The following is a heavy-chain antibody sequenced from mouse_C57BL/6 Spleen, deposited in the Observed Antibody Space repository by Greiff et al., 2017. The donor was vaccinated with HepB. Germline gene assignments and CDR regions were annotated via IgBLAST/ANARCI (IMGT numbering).Heavy chain of an antibody. V-gene: IGHV1-53*01. CDR3: ARREIYYGYDGDY. CDR1: GYTFTSYW. J-gene: IGHJ2*01. D-gene: IGHD2-2*01. CDR2: INPSNGGT. Sequence: QVQLQQPGPELVKPGASVKLSCKASGYTFTSYWMHWVKQRPGQGLEWIGNINPSNGGTTYNEKFKSKATLTVDKSSSTAYMQLSSLTSKDSAVYYCARREIYYGYDGDYWGQGTTLTVSS.